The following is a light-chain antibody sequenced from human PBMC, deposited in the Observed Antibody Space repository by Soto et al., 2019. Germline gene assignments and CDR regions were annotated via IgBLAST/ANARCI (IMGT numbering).Light chain of an antibody. J-gene: IGLJ3*02. CDR3: QSYDSSLSGSRV. Sequence: QSALTQPASVSGSPGQSITISCTGTSRDVGGYNYVSWHQQHPGKAPKVIITEVSNRPSGVSNRFSGSKSGTSASLAITGLQAEDEADYYCQSYDSSLSGSRVFGGGTKLTVL. CDR1: SRDVGGYNY. CDR2: EVS. V-gene: IGLV2-14*01.